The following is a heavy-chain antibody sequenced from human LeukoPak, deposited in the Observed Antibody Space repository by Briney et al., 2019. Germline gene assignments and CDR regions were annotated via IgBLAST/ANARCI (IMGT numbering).Heavy chain of an antibody. D-gene: IGHD6-13*01. J-gene: IGHJ4*02. CDR2: INPNSGGT. Sequence: ASVKVSCKASGYTFTGYYMHWVRQASGQGLEWMGRINPNSGGTNYAQKFQGRVTMTRDTSISTAYMELSRLRSDDTGVYYCACQLNEAAGAGDFDYWGQGTLVTVSS. CDR1: GYTFTGYY. V-gene: IGHV1-2*05. CDR3: ACQLNEAAGAGDFDY.